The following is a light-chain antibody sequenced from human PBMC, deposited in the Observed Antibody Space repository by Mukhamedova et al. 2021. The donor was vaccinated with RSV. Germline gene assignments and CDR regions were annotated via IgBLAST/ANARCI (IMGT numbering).Light chain of an antibody. Sequence: GERATLSCRASQSVSSFLAWYQQKPGQAPRLLIYDASNRATGIPARFSGSGSGTDSTLTISSLEPEDFAVYYCQQRSNWLTFGGG. V-gene: IGKV3-11*01. CDR1: QSVSSF. J-gene: IGKJ4*01. CDR3: QQRSNWLT. CDR2: DAS.